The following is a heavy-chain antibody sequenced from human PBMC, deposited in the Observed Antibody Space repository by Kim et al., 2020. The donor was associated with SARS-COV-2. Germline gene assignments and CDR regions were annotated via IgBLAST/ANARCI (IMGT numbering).Heavy chain of an antibody. V-gene: IGHV7-4-1*02. CDR2: INTHTGNP. J-gene: IGHJ5*02. D-gene: IGHD2-15*01. CDR1: GYTFTNYG. CDR3: ARDGLFGSETTWFDP. Sequence: ASVKVSCKASGYTFTNYGINWVRQAPGHGLEWMGWINTHTGNPSYAQGFTGRFVFSLDTSVSTAYLQISDLKAEDAAIYYCARDGLFGSETTWFDPCGQG.